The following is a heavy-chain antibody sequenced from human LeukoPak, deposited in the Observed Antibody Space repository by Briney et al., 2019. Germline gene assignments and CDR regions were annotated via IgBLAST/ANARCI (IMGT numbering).Heavy chain of an antibody. CDR3: VKDLAPDYGDYIRYFDL. CDR1: GFNFNQSA. CDR2: LNWNSSTI. V-gene: IGHV3-9*01. Sequence: GGSLRLSYAASGFNFNQSAMHWVRQIPGEGLEWVSGLNWNSSTIDYADSVKGRFTISRDNAKNSLYLQMNSLRPEDTALYFCVKDLAPDYGDYIRYFDLWGRGTLVTVSS. D-gene: IGHD4-17*01. J-gene: IGHJ2*01.